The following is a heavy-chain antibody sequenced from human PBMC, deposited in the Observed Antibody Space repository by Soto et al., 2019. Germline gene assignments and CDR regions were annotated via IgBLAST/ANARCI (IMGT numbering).Heavy chain of an antibody. CDR3: ARDRGSGRYGPYDAFDI. J-gene: IGHJ3*02. D-gene: IGHD3-10*01. Sequence: GASVKVSCKASGYTFTGYYMHWVRQAPGQGLEWMGWINPNSGGTNYAQKVQGWVTMTRDTSISTAYMELSRLRSDDTALYYCARDRGSGRYGPYDAFDIWGQGTMVTVSS. CDR2: INPNSGGT. V-gene: IGHV1-2*04. CDR1: GYTFTGYY.